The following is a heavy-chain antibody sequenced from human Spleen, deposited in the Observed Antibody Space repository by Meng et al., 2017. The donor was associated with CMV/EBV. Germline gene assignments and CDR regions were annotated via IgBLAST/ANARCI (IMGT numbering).Heavy chain of an antibody. CDR2: IIPFFGKA. Sequence: SVKVSCKASGGTFSTTAISWVRQAPGQGLEWMGGIIPFFGKANYVQKFQGRVTFTTDEPTYTAYMELSSLRSEDTAVYYCARDDRRNDAFDIWGQGTMVTVSS. CDR1: GGTFSTTA. CDR3: ARDDRRNDAFDI. V-gene: IGHV1-69*05. J-gene: IGHJ3*02.